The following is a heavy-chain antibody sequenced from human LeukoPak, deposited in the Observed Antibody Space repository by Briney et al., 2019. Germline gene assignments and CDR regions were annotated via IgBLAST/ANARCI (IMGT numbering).Heavy chain of an antibody. J-gene: IGHJ4*02. V-gene: IGHV4-59*01. CDR3: ARWVRRLQLCYFDY. CDR2: ISYSGST. CDR1: GGAISSAY. D-gene: IGHD5-24*01. Sequence: SETLSLTCTVSGGAISSAYWSWIRPPPGKGLEWIGYISYSGSTNYNPSLKSRVTISVDTSKNQFSLKLSSVTAADTAVYYCARWVRRLQLCYFDYWGQGTLVTVSS.